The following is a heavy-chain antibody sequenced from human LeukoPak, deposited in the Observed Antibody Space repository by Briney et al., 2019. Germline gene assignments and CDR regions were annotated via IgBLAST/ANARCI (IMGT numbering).Heavy chain of an antibody. V-gene: IGHV1-18*01. D-gene: IGHD4-23*01. CDR2: ISAYNGNT. J-gene: IGHJ5*02. CDR1: GYTFTSYG. Sequence: ASVKVSCKASGYTFTSYGISWVRQAPGQGLEWMGWISAYNGNTNYAQKLQGRVTMTTDTSTSTAYMELRSLRSDDTAVYYCARGYGGNRVGGWFDPWGQGTLVTVSS. CDR3: ARGYGGNRVGGWFDP.